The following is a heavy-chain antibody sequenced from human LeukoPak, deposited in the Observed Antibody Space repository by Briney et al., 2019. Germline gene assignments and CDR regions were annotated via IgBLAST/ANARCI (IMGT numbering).Heavy chain of an antibody. CDR2: ISWNSGSI. Sequence: PGRSLRLSCAASGFTFDDYAMHWVRQAPGKGLEWVSGISWNSGSIGYADSVKGRFTISRDNAKNSLYLQMNSLRAEDTALYYCAKAIRGYSYAEPFDYWGQGTLVTVSS. J-gene: IGHJ4*02. V-gene: IGHV3-9*01. D-gene: IGHD5-18*01. CDR3: AKAIRGYSYAEPFDY. CDR1: GFTFDDYA.